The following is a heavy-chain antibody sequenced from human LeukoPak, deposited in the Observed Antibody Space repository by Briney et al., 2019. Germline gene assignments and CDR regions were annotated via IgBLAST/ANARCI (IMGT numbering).Heavy chain of an antibody. V-gene: IGHV3-30*02. J-gene: IGHJ4*02. Sequence: GGSLRHSCAASGFTFSSYGMHWVRQAPGKGLEWVAFIRYDGSNKYYADSVKGRFTISRDNSKNTLYLQMNSLKAEDTAVYYCAKVSIVVVPAAKDYWGQGTLVTVSS. CDR1: GFTFSSYG. CDR3: AKVSIVVVPAAKDY. D-gene: IGHD2-2*01. CDR2: IRYDGSNK.